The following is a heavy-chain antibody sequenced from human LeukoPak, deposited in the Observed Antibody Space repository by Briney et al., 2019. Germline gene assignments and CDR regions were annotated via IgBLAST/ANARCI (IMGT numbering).Heavy chain of an antibody. V-gene: IGHV5-51*01. CDR2: IYPGDSDT. CDR3: ARLAAAGTRFYDY. Sequence: GESLKISCKGSGYSFTSYWIGWVRQMPGKGLEWMGIIYPGDSDTRYSPSFQGQVTISADKSISTAYLQWSGLKASDTAMYYCARLAAAGTRFYDYWGQGTLVTVSS. J-gene: IGHJ4*02. D-gene: IGHD6-13*01. CDR1: GYSFTSYW.